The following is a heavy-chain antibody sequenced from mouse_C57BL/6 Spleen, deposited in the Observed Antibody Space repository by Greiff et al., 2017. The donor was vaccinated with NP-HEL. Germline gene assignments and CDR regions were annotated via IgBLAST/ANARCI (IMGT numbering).Heavy chain of an antibody. CDR3: AREAYYYGSSYLFDY. CDR2: ISYDGSN. Sequence: VQLKESGPGLVKPSQSLSLTCSVTGYSITSGYYWNWIRQFPGNKLEWMGYISYDGSNNYNPSLKNRISITRDTSKNQFFLKLNSVTTEDTATYYCAREAYYYGSSYLFDYWGQGTTLTVSS. V-gene: IGHV3-6*01. D-gene: IGHD1-1*01. CDR1: GYSITSGYY. J-gene: IGHJ2*01.